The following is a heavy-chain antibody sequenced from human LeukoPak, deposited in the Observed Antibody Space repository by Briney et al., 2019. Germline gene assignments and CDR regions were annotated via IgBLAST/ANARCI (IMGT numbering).Heavy chain of an antibody. CDR2: IYYSGTT. Sequence: SETLSLTCTVSGGSISSGDYCWSWIRQPPEKGLEGIGYIYYSGTTYYNPSLKSRLTISVDTSKNQFSLKLSSVTAADTAVYYCARGQYSSSSHWFDPWGQGTLVTVSS. J-gene: IGHJ5*02. D-gene: IGHD6-6*01. CDR1: GGSISSGDYC. V-gene: IGHV4-30-4*01. CDR3: ARGQYSSSSHWFDP.